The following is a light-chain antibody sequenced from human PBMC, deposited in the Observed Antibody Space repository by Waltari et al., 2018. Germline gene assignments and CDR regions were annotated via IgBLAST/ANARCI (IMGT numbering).Light chain of an antibody. J-gene: IGKJ2*01. Sequence: DIQMTQSPSSLSASVGDRVTITCRASQDIVNFLACYQQKPGRVPKLLIYAASTTQLGVPSRFRGSGSGTDFTLTISSLQAEDVATYYCQKYNSAPPTFGQGTKVEIK. V-gene: IGKV1-27*01. CDR3: QKYNSAPPT. CDR2: AAS. CDR1: QDIVNF.